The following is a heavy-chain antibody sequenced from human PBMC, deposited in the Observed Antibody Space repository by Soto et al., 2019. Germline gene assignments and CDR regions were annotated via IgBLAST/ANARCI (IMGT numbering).Heavy chain of an antibody. CDR2: IYPGDSDT. V-gene: IGHV5-51*01. J-gene: IGHJ3*02. Sequence: GESLKISCKGSGYSFTSYWIGWVRQMPGKGLEWMGIIYPGDSDTRYSPSFQGQVTISADKSISTAYLQWSSLKASDTAMYYCACHSYMVRGAIGAFDIWGQGTMVAV. CDR1: GYSFTSYW. CDR3: ACHSYMVRGAIGAFDI. D-gene: IGHD3-10*01.